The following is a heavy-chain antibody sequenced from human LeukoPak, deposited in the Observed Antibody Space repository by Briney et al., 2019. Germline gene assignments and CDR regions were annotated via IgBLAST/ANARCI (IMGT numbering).Heavy chain of an antibody. CDR3: ARDAPY. Sequence: GRSLRLSCAASGFTFSNYAMHWVRQAPGKGLEWVAVILYDGSNKYYADSVKGRFTISRDNSKNTLYLQMNSLRPEDTAVYYCARDAPYWGQGTLVTVSS. CDR1: GFTFSNYA. V-gene: IGHV3-30-3*01. CDR2: ILYDGSNK. J-gene: IGHJ4*02.